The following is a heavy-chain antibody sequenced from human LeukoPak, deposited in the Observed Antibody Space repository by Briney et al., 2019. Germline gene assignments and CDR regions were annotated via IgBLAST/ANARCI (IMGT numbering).Heavy chain of an antibody. CDR3: ARVYSWNVREYNWFDP. V-gene: IGHV1-69*04. J-gene: IGHJ5*02. CDR2: IIPIFGIA. D-gene: IGHD1-20*01. CDR1: GGTFSSYA. Sequence: GASVKVSCKASGGTFSSYAISWVRQAPGQGLEWMGRIIPIFGIANYAQKFQGRVTITADKSTSTAYMELSSLRSEDTAVYYCARVYSWNVREYNWFDPWGQGTLVTVSS.